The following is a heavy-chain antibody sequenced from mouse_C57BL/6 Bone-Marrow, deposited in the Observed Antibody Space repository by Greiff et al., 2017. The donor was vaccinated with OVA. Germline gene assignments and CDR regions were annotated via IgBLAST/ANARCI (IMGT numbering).Heavy chain of an antibody. D-gene: IGHD6-2*01. Sequence: EVKLVESGGDLVKPGGSLKLSCAASGFTFSSYGMSWVRQTPDKRLEWVATISSGGSYTYYPDSVKGRFTISRDNAKNTLYLQISSLKSEDTAMYYCARRGGSLFDYWGQGTTLTVSS. V-gene: IGHV5-6*02. J-gene: IGHJ2*01. CDR2: ISSGGSYT. CDR1: GFTFSSYG. CDR3: ARRGGSLFDY.